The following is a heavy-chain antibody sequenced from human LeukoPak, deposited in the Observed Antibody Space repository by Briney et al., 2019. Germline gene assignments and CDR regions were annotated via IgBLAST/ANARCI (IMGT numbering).Heavy chain of an antibody. J-gene: IGHJ4*02. CDR1: GYTFTNYD. V-gene: IGHV1-8*01. Sequence: AASVKVSCKASGYTFTNYDINWVRQATGQGLEWMGYMNPNSGISAYAQKFQGRVTITTDASISTAYMELSGLRSEDTALYYCAREGLDYWGQGTLVTVSS. CDR3: AREGLDY. CDR2: MNPNSGIS.